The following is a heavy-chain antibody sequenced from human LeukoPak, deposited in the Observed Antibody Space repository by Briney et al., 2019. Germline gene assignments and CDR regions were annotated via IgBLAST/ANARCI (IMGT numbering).Heavy chain of an antibody. Sequence: GESLKISCEASGYNFTTYWIGWVRQMPGKGLEWMGLIYPGDSDTRYRPSFLGQVTTSADRSFSTAYLQWSSLKASDTAMYFCARRSRETWYFDLWGRGTLVTVSS. CDR2: IYPGDSDT. D-gene: IGHD5-24*01. V-gene: IGHV5-51*01. CDR3: ARRSRETWYFDL. CDR1: GYNFTTYW. J-gene: IGHJ2*01.